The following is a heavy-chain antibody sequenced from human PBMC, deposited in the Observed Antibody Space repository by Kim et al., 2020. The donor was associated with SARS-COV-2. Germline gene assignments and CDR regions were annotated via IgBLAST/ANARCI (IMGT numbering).Heavy chain of an antibody. CDR3: AAWRPPDSVYCSTSSCQVIYYFDY. CDR1: GYTFSSNA. J-gene: IGHJ4*02. D-gene: IGHD2-2*01. CDR2: INTNTGNP. V-gene: IGHV7-4-1*02. Sequence: ASVKVSCKASGYTFSSNAMNWVRQAPGQGPEWMGWINTNTGNPTYAQGFAGRYVFPLDTSVSTAYLQINNLKAEDSAVYYCAAWRPPDSVYCSTSSCQVIYYFDYWGQGTLVTVSS.